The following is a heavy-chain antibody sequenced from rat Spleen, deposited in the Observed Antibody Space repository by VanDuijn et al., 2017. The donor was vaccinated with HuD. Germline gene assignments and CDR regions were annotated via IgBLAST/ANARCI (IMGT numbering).Heavy chain of an antibody. Sequence: EVQLVESGGGLVQPGRSLKLSCIASGFTFKNYWMTWIRQAPGKGLEWVATITNTGDSIHYPDSVKGRFTFSRDNAKSTLYLQMSSLRSEDTATYYCARQWDYWGQGVMVTVSS. CDR1: GFTFKNYW. J-gene: IGHJ2*01. CDR3: ARQWDY. CDR2: ITNTGDSI. V-gene: IGHV5-31*01.